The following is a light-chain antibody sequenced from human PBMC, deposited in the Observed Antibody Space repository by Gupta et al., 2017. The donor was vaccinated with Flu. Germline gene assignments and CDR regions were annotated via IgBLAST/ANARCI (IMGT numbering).Light chain of an antibody. CDR1: DSDVGDYNY. V-gene: IGLV2-14*03. CDR2: DVS. CDR3: SSYTSRSTQV. Sequence: QSALTQPASVSGSPGQSITISCSGTDSDVGDYNYVSWYQQHPGKAPKLMIYDVSDRPSGVSNRFSGSKPGNTASLTISGLQTDDEAEYYCSSYTSRSTQVFGGGTKLTVL. J-gene: IGLJ2*01.